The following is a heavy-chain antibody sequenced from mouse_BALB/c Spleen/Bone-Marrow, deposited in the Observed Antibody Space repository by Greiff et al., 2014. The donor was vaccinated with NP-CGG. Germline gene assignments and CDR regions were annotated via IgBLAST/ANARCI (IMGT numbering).Heavy chain of an antibody. Sequence: QVQLQQSGPGLVAPSQSLSITCTVSGFSLTSYGVHWVRQPPGKGLEWLGVIWAGGSTNYNLALMSRLSISKDNSKSQVFLKMNSLQTDDTAMYYCARVTTATGGMDYWGQGTSVTVSS. D-gene: IGHD1-2*01. CDR1: GFSLTSYG. CDR3: ARVTTATGGMDY. J-gene: IGHJ4*01. CDR2: IWAGGST. V-gene: IGHV2-9*02.